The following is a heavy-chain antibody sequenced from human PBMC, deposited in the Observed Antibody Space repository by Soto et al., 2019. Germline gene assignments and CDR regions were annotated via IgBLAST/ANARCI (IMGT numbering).Heavy chain of an antibody. D-gene: IGHD1-1*01. CDR1: GYTFTTNT. CDR2: INTGNGNT. J-gene: IGHJ4*02. CDR3: ARRSPRNGIDC. V-gene: IGHV1-3*04. Sequence: ASVRVSCKTSGYTFTTNTMQWVRQAPGQGLEWIGWINTGNGNTKYSQKFQDRVILTSDTSASIAYMELSSLRPEDTAVYYCARRSPRNGIDCWGQGTLVTVAS.